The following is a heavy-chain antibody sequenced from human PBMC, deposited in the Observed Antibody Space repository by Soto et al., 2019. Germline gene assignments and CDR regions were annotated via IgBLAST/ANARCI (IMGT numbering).Heavy chain of an antibody. D-gene: IGHD4-17*01. V-gene: IGHV3-49*03. CDR3: TRDYGDYYYYYYYMDV. J-gene: IGHJ6*03. CDR2: IRSKAYGGTT. Sequence: GGSLRLSCTASGFTFGDYAMSWFRQAPGKGLEWVGFIRSKAYGGTTEYAASVKGRFTISRDDSKSIAYLQMNSLKTEDTAVYYCTRDYGDYYYYYYYMDVWGKGTTVTVSS. CDR1: GFTFGDYA.